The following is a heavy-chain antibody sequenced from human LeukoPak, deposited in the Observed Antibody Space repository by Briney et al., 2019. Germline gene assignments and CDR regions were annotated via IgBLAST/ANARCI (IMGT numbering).Heavy chain of an antibody. Sequence: ASVKVSCKASGYTFTGYYMHWVQQAPGQGLEWMGWINPNSGGTNYAQKFQGRVTMTRDTSISTAYMELSRLRSDDTAVYYCAINRGITMVRGVIISYYFDYWGQGTLVTVSS. CDR2: INPNSGGT. V-gene: IGHV1-2*02. CDR1: GYTFTGYY. J-gene: IGHJ4*02. D-gene: IGHD3-10*01. CDR3: AINRGITMVRGVIISYYFDY.